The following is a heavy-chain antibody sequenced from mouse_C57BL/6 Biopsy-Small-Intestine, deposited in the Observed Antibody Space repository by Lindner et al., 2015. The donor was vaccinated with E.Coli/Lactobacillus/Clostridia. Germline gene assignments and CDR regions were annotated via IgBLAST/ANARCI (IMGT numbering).Heavy chain of an antibody. CDR2: IYPNNGGT. CDR1: GYTFTDYY. J-gene: IGHJ4*01. D-gene: IGHD2-1*01. CDR3: ARRGGYYGNYFYYAMDY. Sequence: VQLQESGPELVKPGDSVKMSCKASGYTFTDYYMDWVKQSHGKSLEWIGYIYPNNGGTSYNQKFKGKATLTVDKSSSTAYMELHSLTSEDSAVYYCARRGGYYGNYFYYAMDYWGQGTSVTVSS. V-gene: IGHV1-34*02.